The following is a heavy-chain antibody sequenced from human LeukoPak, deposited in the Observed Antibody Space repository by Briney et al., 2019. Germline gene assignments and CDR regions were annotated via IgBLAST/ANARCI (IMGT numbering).Heavy chain of an antibody. J-gene: IGHJ4*02. V-gene: IGHV3-23*01. CDR1: GFTFSSYA. CDR3: AKGAGSGSYSSPLLG. Sequence: GGSLRLSCAASGFTFSSYAMSWVRQAPGKGLEWVSAISGSGGSTYYADSVKGRFTISRDNSKNTLYPQMNSLRAEDTAVYYCAKGAGSGSYSSPLLGWGQGTLVTVSS. CDR2: ISGSGGST. D-gene: IGHD3-10*01.